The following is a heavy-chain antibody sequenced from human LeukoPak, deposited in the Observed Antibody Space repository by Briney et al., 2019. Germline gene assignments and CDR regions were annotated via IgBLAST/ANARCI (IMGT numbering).Heavy chain of an antibody. Sequence: ASVKVSCKASGYTFTGYYMHWVRQAPGQGLEWMGWINPNSGGTNYAQKFQGRVTMTRDTSISTAYMELSRLRSDDTAVYYCAREGEGGYCSGGSCSNFDYWGQGTLVTVSS. CDR3: AREGEGGYCSGGSCSNFDY. CDR2: INPNSGGT. CDR1: GYTFTGYY. D-gene: IGHD2-15*01. V-gene: IGHV1-2*02. J-gene: IGHJ4*02.